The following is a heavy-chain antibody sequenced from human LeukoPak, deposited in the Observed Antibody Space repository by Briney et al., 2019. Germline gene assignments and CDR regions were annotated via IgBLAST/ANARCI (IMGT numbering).Heavy chain of an antibody. CDR2: IHYSGST. Sequence: SETLSLTCTVSGGSISSGAYYWSWIRQHPGKGLEWIGYIHYSGSTYYNPSLRSRVTISVDTSKKQFYLKVNSVTATDTAVYYCASSETVMRTWGQGTLVTVSS. V-gene: IGHV4-31*03. CDR1: GGSISSGAYY. J-gene: IGHJ5*02. CDR3: ASSETVMRT. D-gene: IGHD3-16*01.